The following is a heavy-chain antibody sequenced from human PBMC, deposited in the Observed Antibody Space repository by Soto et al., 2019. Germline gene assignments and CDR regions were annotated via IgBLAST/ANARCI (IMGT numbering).Heavy chain of an antibody. CDR3: ARVLLSRDIAAAVYYFDY. Sequence: GALRLSCAASGVTFSGYAMHWVRQAPGKGREWVAVISYDGSNKYYADSVKGRFTISRDNSKNTLYLQMNSLRAEDTAVYYCARVLLSRDIAAAVYYFDYWGQGTLVTVSS. D-gene: IGHD6-13*01. CDR2: ISYDGSNK. J-gene: IGHJ4*02. CDR1: GVTFSGYA. V-gene: IGHV3-30-3*01.